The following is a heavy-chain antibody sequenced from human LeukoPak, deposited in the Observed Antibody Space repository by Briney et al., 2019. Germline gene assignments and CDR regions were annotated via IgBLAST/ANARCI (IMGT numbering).Heavy chain of an antibody. CDR2: MNEDGSEE. CDR1: GLTFSSYW. V-gene: IGHV3-7*01. J-gene: IGHJ4*02. CDR3: ASGVYHFGH. D-gene: IGHD6-6*01. Sequence: GGSLRLSCAASGLTFSSYWMCWVRQAPGKGLEWVANMNEDGSEEYYLNSVKGRFTISRDNAKNSVYLQMNSLRAEDTAVYYCASGVYHFGHWGQGTLVTVSS.